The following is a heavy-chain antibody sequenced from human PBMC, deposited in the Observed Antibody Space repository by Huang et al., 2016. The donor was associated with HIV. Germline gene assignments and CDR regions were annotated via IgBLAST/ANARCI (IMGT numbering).Heavy chain of an antibody. J-gene: IGHJ3*01. CDR1: GDSIRSSDYY. D-gene: IGHD6-19*01. CDR3: ARHSKRTGWYSSAAFDL. CDR2: MFYSGNI. V-gene: IGHV4-39*01. Sequence: QLQASGPGLVKPSETLSLTCIVSGDSIRSSDYYWGRIRQPQGKGRQWIASMFYSGNIFYNPSLKRRVTISVDTSKDQFYRRLTSVTAADTAMYFCARHSKRTGWYSSAAFDLWGQGTLVTV.